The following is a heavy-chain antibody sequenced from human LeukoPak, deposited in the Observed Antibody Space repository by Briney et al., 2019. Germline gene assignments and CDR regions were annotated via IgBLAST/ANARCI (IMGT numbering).Heavy chain of an antibody. D-gene: IGHD2-15*01. CDR3: ARDWDAAGRYYYYGMDV. Sequence: SVKVTCKASGGTFSSYAISWVQQAPGQGLEWMGGIIPIFGTANYAQKFQGRVTITADESTSAAYMELSSLRSEDTAVYYCARDWDAAGRYYYYGMDVWGQGTTVTVSS. CDR2: IIPIFGTA. J-gene: IGHJ6*02. V-gene: IGHV1-69*13. CDR1: GGTFSSYA.